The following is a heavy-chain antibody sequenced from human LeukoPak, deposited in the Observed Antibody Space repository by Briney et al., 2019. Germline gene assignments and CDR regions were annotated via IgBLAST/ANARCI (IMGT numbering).Heavy chain of an antibody. V-gene: IGHV3-23*01. J-gene: IGHJ4*02. CDR3: AKANWGSGY. D-gene: IGHD7-27*01. Sequence: PGGSLRLSCAASGFTFSSYAMSWVRQAPGKGLEWVSTITVSGGSTYYADSVKGRFTISRDNSKNTLDLQMNSLRAEDTAVYYCAKANWGSGYRGQGTLVTVSS. CDR1: GFTFSSYA. CDR2: ITVSGGST.